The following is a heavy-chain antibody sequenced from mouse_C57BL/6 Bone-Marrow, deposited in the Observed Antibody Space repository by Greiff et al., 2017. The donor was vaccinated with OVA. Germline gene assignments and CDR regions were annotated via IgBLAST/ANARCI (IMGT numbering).Heavy chain of an antibody. V-gene: IGHV1-42*01. CDR3: ARGGTSPFAY. D-gene: IGHD4-1*01. CDR1: GYSFTGYY. CDR2: INPSTGGT. J-gene: IGHJ3*01. Sequence: VQLQQSGPELVKPGASVKISCKASGYSFTGYYMNWVKQSPEKSLEWIGEINPSTGGTTYNQKFKAKATLTVDKSSSTAYMQIKGLTSEDSAVYYWARGGTSPFAYWGQGTLVTVSA.